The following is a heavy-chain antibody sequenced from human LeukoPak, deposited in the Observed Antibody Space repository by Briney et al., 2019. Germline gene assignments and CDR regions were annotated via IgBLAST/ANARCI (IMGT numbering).Heavy chain of an antibody. CDR2: ISDSGGST. CDR1: GFTFSSYV. D-gene: IGHD1-7*01. CDR3: AKAYNWNYLPYFDY. Sequence: TGGSLRLSCAASGFTFSSYVMSWVRQAPGKGLEWVSGISDSGGSTYYADSVKGRFTISRDNSRSTLYLQMNSLRAEDTAVYYCAKAYNWNYLPYFDYWGQGTLVTVSS. V-gene: IGHV3-23*01. J-gene: IGHJ4*02.